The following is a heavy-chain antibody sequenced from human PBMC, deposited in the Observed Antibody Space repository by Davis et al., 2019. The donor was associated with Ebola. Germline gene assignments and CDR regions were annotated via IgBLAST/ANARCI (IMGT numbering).Heavy chain of an antibody. V-gene: IGHV1-18*01. D-gene: IGHD5-12*01. CDR1: GYTFTSYG. Sequence: ASVKVSCKASGYTFTSYGISWVRQAPGQGLEWMGWTSAYNGNTNYAQKLQGRVTMTTDTSTSTAYMELRSLRSDDTAVYYCASALGIYSPPDYWGQGTLVTVSS. CDR3: ASALGIYSPPDY. CDR2: TSAYNGNT. J-gene: IGHJ4*02.